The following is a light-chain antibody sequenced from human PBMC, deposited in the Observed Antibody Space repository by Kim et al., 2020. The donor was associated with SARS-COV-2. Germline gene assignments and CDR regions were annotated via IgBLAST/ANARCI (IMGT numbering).Light chain of an antibody. CDR2: QDS. J-gene: IGLJ2*01. Sequence: PGQTASITCSGDKLGDKYACWYQQRPGQSPVLVIYQDSKRPSGIPERFSGSNSGNTATLTISGTQAMDEADYYCQAWDSSTARVVFGGGTQLTVL. CDR3: QAWDSSTARVV. CDR1: KLGDKY. V-gene: IGLV3-1*01.